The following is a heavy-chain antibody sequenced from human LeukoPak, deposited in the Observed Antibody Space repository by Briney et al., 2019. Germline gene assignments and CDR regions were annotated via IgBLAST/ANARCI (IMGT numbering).Heavy chain of an antibody. Sequence: ASVKVSCKTSGYTFTTYAMNWVRQAPGQGLEWMGWINTNTGNPTYAQGFTGRFVFSLDTSVNTAYLQISSLKAEDSAVYYCASGYSRPGGYFNLWGRGTLVTVSS. D-gene: IGHD6-13*01. J-gene: IGHJ2*01. CDR3: ASGYSRPGGYFNL. V-gene: IGHV7-4-1*02. CDR2: INTNTGNP. CDR1: GYTFTTYA.